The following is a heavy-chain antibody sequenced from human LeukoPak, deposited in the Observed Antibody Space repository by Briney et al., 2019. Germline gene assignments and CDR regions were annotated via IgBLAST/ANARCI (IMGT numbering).Heavy chain of an antibody. J-gene: IGHJ4*02. V-gene: IGHV3-30-3*01. Sequence: GGSLRLSCAASGFTFSSYAMHWVRQAPGKGLEWVAVISYDGSNKYYADSMKGRFTISRDNSKNTLYLQMNSLRAEDTAVYYCARPLGSYYFDYWGQGTLVTVSS. D-gene: IGHD1-26*01. CDR3: ARPLGSYYFDY. CDR2: ISYDGSNK. CDR1: GFTFSSYA.